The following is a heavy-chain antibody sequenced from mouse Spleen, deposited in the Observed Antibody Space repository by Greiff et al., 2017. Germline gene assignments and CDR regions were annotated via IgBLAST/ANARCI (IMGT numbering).Heavy chain of an antibody. CDR3: ARGGGYDWWYYFDY. D-gene: IGHD2-2*01. Sequence: EVQLVESGPELVKPGASVKISCKASGYSFTGYYMNWVKQSPEKSLEWIGEINPSTGGTTYNQKFKAKATLTVDKSSSTAYMQLKSLTSEDSAVYYCARGGGYDWWYYFDYWGQGTTLTVSS. CDR2: INPSTGGT. J-gene: IGHJ2*01. CDR1: GYSFTGYY. V-gene: IGHV1-42*01.